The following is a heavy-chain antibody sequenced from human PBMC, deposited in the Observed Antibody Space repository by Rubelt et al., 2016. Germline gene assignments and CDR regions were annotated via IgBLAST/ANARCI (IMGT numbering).Heavy chain of an antibody. CDR1: GGSFSGYY. CDR3: ASLYRGYYGSGSYGV. CDR2: INHSGST. Sequence: QVQLQQWGAGLLKPSETLSLTCAVYGGSFSGYYWSWIRQPPGKGLEWIGEINHSGSTNYNPSLKSGVTISVATSKNQFSLKLSSVTAADTAVYYCASLYRGYYGSGSYGVWGQGTLVTVSS. J-gene: IGHJ4*02. V-gene: IGHV4-34*01. D-gene: IGHD3-10*01.